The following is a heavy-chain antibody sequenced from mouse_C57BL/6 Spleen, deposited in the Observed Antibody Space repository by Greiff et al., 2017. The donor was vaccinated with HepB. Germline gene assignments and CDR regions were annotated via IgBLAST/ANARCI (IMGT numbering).Heavy chain of an antibody. D-gene: IGHD1-1*01. CDR3: ARRRYYGYFDY. Sequence: VHLKQPGAEFVLPGASVRLSSRASGSTFPSSWLHWVKRRPGQGLDWIGEIDPSDSYTNYNQKLKGKSTLTVDKSSSPAYMQLSSLTAEDSAIYYCARRRYYGYFDYWGQGTTLTVSS. CDR2: IDPSDSYT. J-gene: IGHJ2*01. V-gene: IGHV1-69*01. CDR1: GSTFPSSW.